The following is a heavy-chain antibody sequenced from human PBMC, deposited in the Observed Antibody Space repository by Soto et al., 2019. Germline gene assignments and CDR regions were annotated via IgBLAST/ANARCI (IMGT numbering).Heavy chain of an antibody. Sequence: EVQLLESGGGLVQPGGSLRLSCVVSGFTFNNYAMNWVRQAPGKGLEWVSGISASGGSTYYADSVKGRFTLSRDSSKHTLYLPMNSLRADGTAIYYCAIHFYYGSGSYYAVDYWGQGTLVTVSS. CDR2: ISASGGST. V-gene: IGHV3-23*01. CDR3: AIHFYYGSGSYYAVDY. CDR1: GFTFNNYA. J-gene: IGHJ4*02. D-gene: IGHD3-10*01.